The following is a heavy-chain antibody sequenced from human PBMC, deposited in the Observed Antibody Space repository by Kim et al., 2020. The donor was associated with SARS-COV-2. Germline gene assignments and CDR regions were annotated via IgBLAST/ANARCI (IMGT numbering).Heavy chain of an antibody. Sequence: GGSLRLSCAASGFTFSRYAMSWVRQAPGKGPEWIASVNNGGNSYYADSVKGRFTVSRDNNKNTLDLQMHSLTAEDTALYYCAKDHQSSGWPTFDYWGQGT. CDR1: GFTFSRYA. J-gene: IGHJ4*02. CDR3: AKDHQSSGWPTFDY. CDR2: VNNGGNS. D-gene: IGHD6-19*01. V-gene: IGHV3-23*01.